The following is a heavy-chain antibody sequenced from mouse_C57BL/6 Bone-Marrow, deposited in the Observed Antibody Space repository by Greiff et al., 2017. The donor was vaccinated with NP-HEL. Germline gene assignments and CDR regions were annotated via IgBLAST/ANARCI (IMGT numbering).Heavy chain of an antibody. CDR2: FHPYNDDT. J-gene: IGHJ1*03. V-gene: IGHV1-47*01. CDR3: ARKRYGSSYWYFDV. Sequence: QVQLKQSGAELVKPGASVKMSCKASGYTFTTYPIEWMKQNHGKSLEWIGNFHPYNDDTKYNEKFKGKATLTVEKSSSTVYLELSRLTSDDSAVYYCARKRYGSSYWYFDVWGTGTTVTVSS. D-gene: IGHD1-1*01. CDR1: GYTFTTYP.